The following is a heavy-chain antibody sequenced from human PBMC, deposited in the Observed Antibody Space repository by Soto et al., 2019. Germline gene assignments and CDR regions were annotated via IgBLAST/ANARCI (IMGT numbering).Heavy chain of an antibody. CDR2: IIPIFGTA. CDR1: GGTFSSYA. CDR3: ARGLDLPNPFDY. V-gene: IGHV1-69*13. J-gene: IGHJ4*02. Sequence: ASVKVSWKASGGTFSSYAISWVRQAPGQGLEWMGGIIPIFGTANYAQKFQGRVTITADESTSTAYMELSSLRSEDTAVYYCARGLDLPNPFDYWGQGTLVTVSS.